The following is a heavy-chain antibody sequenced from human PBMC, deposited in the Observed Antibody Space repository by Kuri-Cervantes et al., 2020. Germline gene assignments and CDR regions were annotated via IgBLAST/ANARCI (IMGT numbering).Heavy chain of an antibody. J-gene: IGHJ3*02. CDR3: AKVGADHDAFDI. V-gene: IGHV3-7*03. D-gene: IGHD4/OR15-4a*01. CDR1: GFTFSSYW. Sequence: GGSLRLSCAASGFTFSSYWMSWVRQAPGKGLEWVANIKQDGSEKYYVDSVKGRFTISRDNAKNSLYLQMNSLRAEDTASYYCAKVGADHDAFDIWGQGTMVTVSS. CDR2: IKQDGSEK.